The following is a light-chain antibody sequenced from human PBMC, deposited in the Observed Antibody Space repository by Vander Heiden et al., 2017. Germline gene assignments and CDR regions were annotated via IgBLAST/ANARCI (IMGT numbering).Light chain of an antibody. V-gene: IGLV2-11*01. CDR3: CSCVTSSTFV. J-gene: IGLJ1*01. CDR1: TSDVGSHIC. Sequence: QSALTQPRSVSGSPGQSVTVSCSGTTSDVGSHICISWYQHHPGSAPKLIIYDFDKRPSGIPRRFSGSKSGNTASLTISGLQADDEANYYCCSCVTSSTFVFGTGTKVTVL. CDR2: DFD.